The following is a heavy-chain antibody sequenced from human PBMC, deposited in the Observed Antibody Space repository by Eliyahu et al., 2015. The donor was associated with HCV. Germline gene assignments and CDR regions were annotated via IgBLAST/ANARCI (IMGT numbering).Heavy chain of an antibody. Sequence: QVQLQESGPGLVKPSQTLSLTCTVSGGXISSGDYYWSWIRQPPGKGLEWIGYIYYSGSTYYNPSLKSRVTISVDTSKNQFSLKLSSVTAADTAVYYCAREKYSSSEWRDWFDPWGQGTLVTVSS. CDR1: GGXISSGDYY. CDR3: AREKYSSSEWRDWFDP. V-gene: IGHV4-30-4*01. J-gene: IGHJ5*02. CDR2: IYYSGST. D-gene: IGHD6-6*01.